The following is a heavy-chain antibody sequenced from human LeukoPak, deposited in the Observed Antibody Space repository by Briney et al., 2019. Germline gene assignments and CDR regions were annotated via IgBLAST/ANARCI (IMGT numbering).Heavy chain of an antibody. J-gene: IGHJ5*02. CDR2: AYLSGST. CDR3: ARHRIYNWNYPIWFDP. D-gene: IGHD1-7*01. CDR1: GGSISISSYY. Sequence: SETLSLTCTVSGGSISISSYYRGWIRQPPGKGLEWIGSAYLSGSTYYNPSLKSRVTISVDTSKNQFSLKVSSVTAADTALYYCARHRIYNWNYPIWFDPWGQGTLVTVSS. V-gene: IGHV4-39*01.